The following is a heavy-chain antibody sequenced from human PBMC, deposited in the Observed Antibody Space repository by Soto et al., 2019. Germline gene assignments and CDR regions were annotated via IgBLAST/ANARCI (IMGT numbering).Heavy chain of an antibody. Sequence: QVQLQESGPGLVKPSETLSLTCTVSGGSISSYYWSWIRQPPGQGLEWIGYIYYSGSTNCNPSLKRRVTLSKDPSKNQFSLKLSSVTATDTAVYYCGRLSRYGYPYYFDYWGQGTLVTVSS. CDR1: GGSISSYY. J-gene: IGHJ4*02. CDR3: GRLSRYGYPYYFDY. CDR2: IYYSGST. D-gene: IGHD6-25*01. V-gene: IGHV4-59*08.